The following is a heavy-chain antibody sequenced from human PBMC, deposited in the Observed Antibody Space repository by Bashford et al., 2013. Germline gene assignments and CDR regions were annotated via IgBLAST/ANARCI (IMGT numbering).Heavy chain of an antibody. D-gene: IGHD1-26*01. Sequence: ASVKVSCKASGGTFSSYAISWVRQAPGQGLEWMGWINPNSGGTNYAQKFQGRVTMTRDTSISTAYMELSRLRSDDTAVYFCARDGPVVGVWNAFDVWGQGTVVTVSS. CDR2: INPNSGGT. V-gene: IGHV1-2*02. CDR1: GGTFSSYA. CDR3: ARDGPVVGVWNAFDV. J-gene: IGHJ3*01.